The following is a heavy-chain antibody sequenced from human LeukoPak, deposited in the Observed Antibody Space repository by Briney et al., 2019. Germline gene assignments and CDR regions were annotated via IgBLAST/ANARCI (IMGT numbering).Heavy chain of an antibody. CDR1: GFTFSSYA. CDR3: ARGLLYYDFLVVTQADDY. D-gene: IGHD3-3*01. V-gene: IGHV3-21*01. Sequence: GGSLRLSCAASGFTFSSYAMSWVRQAPGKGLEWVSSISSSSSYIYYADSVKGRFTISRDNAKNSLYLQMNSLRAEDTAVYYCARGLLYYDFLVVTQADDYWGQGTLVTVSS. J-gene: IGHJ4*02. CDR2: ISSSSSYI.